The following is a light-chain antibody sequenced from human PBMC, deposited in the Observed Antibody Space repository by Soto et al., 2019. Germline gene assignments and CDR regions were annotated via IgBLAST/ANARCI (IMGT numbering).Light chain of an antibody. Sequence: QAVLTQSPSASASLGASVKLTCTLSSGHSSYAIAWHQLRPEKGPRYLMKLNSDGSHSKGDGIPDRFSGSRSGAERYLTISSLQSEDEADYYCQTWGTGIQVFGGGTKLTVL. CDR2: LNSDGSH. CDR1: SGHSSYA. CDR3: QTWGTGIQV. J-gene: IGLJ2*01. V-gene: IGLV4-69*01.